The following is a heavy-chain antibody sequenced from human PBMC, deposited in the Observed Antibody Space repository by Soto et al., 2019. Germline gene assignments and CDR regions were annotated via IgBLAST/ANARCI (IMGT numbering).Heavy chain of an antibody. D-gene: IGHD6-19*01. Sequence: EVQLVESGGGLVKPGGSLTLSCAASGFTFSNAWMSWVRQTPGKGLEWVARIQSKTDGETTDYAAPVKGRFTISRDNAKNSLSLQMNSLRAEDTAVYYCARDGELGSGWYYFDYWGQGALVTVSS. CDR2: IQSKTDGETT. CDR1: GFTFSNAW. J-gene: IGHJ4*02. V-gene: IGHV3-15*01. CDR3: ARDGELGSGWYYFDY.